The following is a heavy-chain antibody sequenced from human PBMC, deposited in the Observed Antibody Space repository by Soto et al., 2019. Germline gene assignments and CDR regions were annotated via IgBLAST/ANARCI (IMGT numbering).Heavy chain of an antibody. CDR1: GGSISSYY. CDR2: IYYTGGT. V-gene: IGHV4-59*01. J-gene: IGHJ4*02. D-gene: IGHD4-17*01. Sequence: QVQLQESGPGLVKPSETLSLTCTVSGGSISSYYWSWIRQPPGKGLEWIGYIYYTGGTNYNPSLKIRVTISVDTSKNQFSLKLTSVTAADTAVYYCARAGDYGDYVDYWGQGSLVTVSS. CDR3: ARAGDYGDYVDY.